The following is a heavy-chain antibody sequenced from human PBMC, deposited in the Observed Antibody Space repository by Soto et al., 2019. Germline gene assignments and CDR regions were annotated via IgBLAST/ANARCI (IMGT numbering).Heavy chain of an antibody. CDR3: VKAGALLWFGELFPTLFDY. V-gene: IGHV3-64D*06. CDR1: GFTFSSYA. D-gene: IGHD3-10*01. J-gene: IGHJ4*02. CDR2: ISSNGGST. Sequence: PGWSLRLSCSASGFTFSSYAMHWGRQAPGKGLEYVSAISSNGGSTYYADSVKGRFTISRDNSKNTLYLQMSSLRAEDTAVYYCVKAGALLWFGELFPTLFDYWGQGTLVTVSS.